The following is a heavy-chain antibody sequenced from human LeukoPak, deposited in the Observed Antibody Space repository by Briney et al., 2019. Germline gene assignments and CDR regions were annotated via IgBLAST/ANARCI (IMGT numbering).Heavy chain of an antibody. J-gene: IGHJ4*02. CDR2: IWHDGSNK. D-gene: IGHD6-19*01. V-gene: IGHV3-33*07. CDR3: ARDRSTGSYFFFDY. CDR1: GFTFEMFG. Sequence: PGGSLRLSCLASGFTFEMFGMYWARQAPGKGLEWVAVIWHDGSNKYYTDSVKGRFTISRDNSKNTLYLQMNSLRAEDTAVYYCARDRSTGSYFFFDYWGQGVLVTVSS.